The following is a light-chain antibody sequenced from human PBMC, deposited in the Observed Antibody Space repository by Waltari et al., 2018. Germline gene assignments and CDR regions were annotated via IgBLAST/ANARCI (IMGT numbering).Light chain of an antibody. Sequence: SYVLTQPPSVSVAPGKTARITCGGNNIGSKSVHWYQQKPGQAPVLVVYDDSDRPSGVPDRFSGSKSGTSASLAITGVEAGDEADYYCQVCDSSRGGPVVFGTGTKLTVL. CDR3: QVCDSSRGGPVV. CDR1: NIGSKS. V-gene: IGLV3-21*01. J-gene: IGLJ1*01. CDR2: DDS.